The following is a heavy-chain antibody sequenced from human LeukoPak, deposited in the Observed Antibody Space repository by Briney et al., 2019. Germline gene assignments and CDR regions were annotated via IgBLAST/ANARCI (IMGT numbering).Heavy chain of an antibody. Sequence: ASVKVSCKASGYTFTRYAISWVRQAPGQGLEWMGWISTYNGDTNYAQNLQGRVTMTRDTSTSTAYMELRSLRSDGTAVHYCARDPSNTSGRYIYFDSWSQGTLVTVSS. CDR3: ARDPSNTSGRYIYFDS. D-gene: IGHD6-19*01. J-gene: IGHJ4*02. CDR2: ISTYNGDT. CDR1: GYTFTRYA. V-gene: IGHV1-18*04.